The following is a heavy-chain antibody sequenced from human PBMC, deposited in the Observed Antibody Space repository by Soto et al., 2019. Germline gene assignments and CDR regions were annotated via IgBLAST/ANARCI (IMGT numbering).Heavy chain of an antibody. CDR3: ARYRREAVAGYTLDN. D-gene: IGHD6-13*01. CDR2: IYYSGST. V-gene: IGHV4-59*01. CDR1: GGSISSYY. Sequence: PSETLSLTCTVSGGSISSYYWSWIRQPPGKGLEWIGYIYYSGSTNYNPSLKSRVTISEDTSKSQFSLKVNSMTAADTAVNYCARYRREAVAGYTLDNWGQGILVTVSS. J-gene: IGHJ4*02.